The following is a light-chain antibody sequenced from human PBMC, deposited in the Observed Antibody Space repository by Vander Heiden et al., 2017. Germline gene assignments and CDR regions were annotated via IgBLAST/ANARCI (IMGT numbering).Light chain of an antibody. V-gene: IGKV3-20*01. Sequence: EIVLTQSPGTLSLSPGERATLSCRASQSVSSSYLAWYQQKPGQAPRILIYGASSRATGIPDRVSGSGSGTDFTLTISRLEPEDFAVDYCQQYGSSPPWTFGQGTKVEIK. CDR1: QSVSSSY. J-gene: IGKJ1*01. CDR2: GAS. CDR3: QQYGSSPPWT.